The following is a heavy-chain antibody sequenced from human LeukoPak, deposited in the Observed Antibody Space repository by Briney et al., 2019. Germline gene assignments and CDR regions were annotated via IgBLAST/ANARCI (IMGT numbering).Heavy chain of an antibody. CDR2: IYDSGST. CDR3: ARDRRGYGSFDS. CDR1: DGSISSYY. V-gene: IGHV4-59*01. Sequence: PSETLSLTCTVSDGSISSYYRNWIRQPPGEGLEWIGFIYDSGSTNYNPSLYSRLTISVDTSKNQFSLKLTSVTAADTAVYYCARDRRGYGSFDSWGQGTLVTVSS. D-gene: IGHD5-18*01. J-gene: IGHJ4*02.